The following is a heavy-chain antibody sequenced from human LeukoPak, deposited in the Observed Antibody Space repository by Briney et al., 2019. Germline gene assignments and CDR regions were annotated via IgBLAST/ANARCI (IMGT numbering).Heavy chain of an antibody. V-gene: IGHV3-49*03. CDR3: TRDGVGYCSSTSRPDAKQNYYYGMDV. D-gene: IGHD2-2*01. CDR2: IRSKAYGGTT. CDR1: GFTFGDYA. J-gene: IGHJ6*02. Sequence: GGSLRLSCTASGFTFGDYAMSWFRQAPGKGLEWVGFIRSKAYGGTTEYAASVKGRFTISRDDSKSIAYLQMNSLKTEDTAVYYCTRDGVGYCSSTSRPDAKQNYYYGMDVWGQGTTVTVSS.